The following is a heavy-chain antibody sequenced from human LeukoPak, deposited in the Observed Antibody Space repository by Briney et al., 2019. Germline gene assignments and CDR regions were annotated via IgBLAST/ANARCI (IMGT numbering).Heavy chain of an antibody. Sequence: GASVTVSCKASGYTFTEYYIHWVRQAPGQGVEWMGWINPNSGGTNYAQKFQGRVTMTRDTSISTAYMELRSLRSDDTAVYYCARGLGGSGSYFLTFDYWGQGTLVTVSS. V-gene: IGHV1-2*02. CDR3: ARGLGGSGSYFLTFDY. CDR2: INPNSGGT. CDR1: GYTFTEYY. J-gene: IGHJ4*02. D-gene: IGHD1-26*01.